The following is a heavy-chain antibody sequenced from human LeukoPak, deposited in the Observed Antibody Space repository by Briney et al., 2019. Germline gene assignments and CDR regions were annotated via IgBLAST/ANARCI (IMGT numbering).Heavy chain of an antibody. CDR3: ARGSNGLDR. Sequence: PSETLSLTRAVYGGSFSGYYWSWIRQPPGKGLEWIGEINHSGSTNYNPSLKSRVTISVDTSKNQFSLKLSSVTAADTAVYYCARGSNGLDRWGQGTLVTASS. J-gene: IGHJ5*02. CDR2: INHSGST. V-gene: IGHV4-34*01. CDR1: GGSFSGYY. D-gene: IGHD1-1*01.